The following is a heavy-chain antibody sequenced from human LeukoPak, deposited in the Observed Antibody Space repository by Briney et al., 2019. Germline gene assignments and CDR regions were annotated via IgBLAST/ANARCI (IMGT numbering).Heavy chain of an antibody. J-gene: IGHJ4*02. Sequence: PSETLSLTCAVYGGPFSGYYWNWIRQPPGKGLEWIGEINHSGSTNYNPSLKSRVTISVDTSKNQFSLKLSSVTAADTAVYYCARGARAGYNLEPFDYWGQGTLVTVSS. V-gene: IGHV4-34*01. D-gene: IGHD5-24*01. CDR3: ARGARAGYNLEPFDY. CDR1: GGPFSGYY. CDR2: INHSGST.